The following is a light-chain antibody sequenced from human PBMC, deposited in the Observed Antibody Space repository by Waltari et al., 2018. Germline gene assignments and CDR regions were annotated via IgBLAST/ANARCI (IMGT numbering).Light chain of an antibody. J-gene: IGLJ2*01. CDR1: SSHLGNYF. CDR3: ATCDNSLTAVV. CDR2: DNN. Sequence: QSVLTPPPSVSAAPGQKVTISCSGSSSHLGNYFVSWYHQLPGATPKLLIYDNNKRPSWIPDRFSASKSGTSATLDITGLQIGDEADYYCATCDNSLTAVVFGGGTKLTVL. V-gene: IGLV1-51*01.